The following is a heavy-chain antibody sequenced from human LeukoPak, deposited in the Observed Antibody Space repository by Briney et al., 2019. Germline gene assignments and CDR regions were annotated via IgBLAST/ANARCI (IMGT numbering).Heavy chain of an antibody. D-gene: IGHD6-19*01. CDR3: TTEPLIAVAGTY. CDR1: GITFSNAW. V-gene: IGHV3-15*01. J-gene: IGHJ4*02. CDR2: IKSKTDGGTT. Sequence: PGGSLRLSCAASGITFSNAWMSWVRQAPGKGLEWVGRIKSKTDGGTTDYAAPVKDRFTISRDDSKNTLYLQMNSLKTEDTAVYYCTTEPLIAVAGTYWGQGTLVTVSS.